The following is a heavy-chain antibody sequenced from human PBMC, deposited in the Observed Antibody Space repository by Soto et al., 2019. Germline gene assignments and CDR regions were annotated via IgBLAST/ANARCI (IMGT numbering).Heavy chain of an antibody. V-gene: IGHV4-59*01. CDR1: GGSISSYY. D-gene: IGHD6-19*01. Sequence: QVQLQESGPGLVKRSETLSLTCTVSGGSISSYYWSWIRQPPGKGLAWIGYSYSTGSTHYHPSLKGRATIAVDTAKTQCAQKRSARPAPATAGQYWAREVRSGWYGDYFDYWGQGTLGTVSS. J-gene: IGHJ4*02. CDR3: AREVRSGWYGDYFDY. CDR2: SYSTGST.